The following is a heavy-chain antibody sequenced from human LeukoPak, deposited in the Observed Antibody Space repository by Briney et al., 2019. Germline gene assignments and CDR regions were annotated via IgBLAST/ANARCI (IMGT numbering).Heavy chain of an antibody. V-gene: IGHV3-48*02. Sequence: GGSLRLSCVASGLTVSSYSMNWVRQAPGKGLEWVSYISSSSSTIYYADSVKGRFTISRDNAKNSLNLQMNSLRDEDTAVYYCARARASGRSGFDYWGQGTLVTVSS. J-gene: IGHJ4*02. D-gene: IGHD2-15*01. CDR1: GLTVSSYS. CDR2: ISSSSSTI. CDR3: ARARASGRSGFDY.